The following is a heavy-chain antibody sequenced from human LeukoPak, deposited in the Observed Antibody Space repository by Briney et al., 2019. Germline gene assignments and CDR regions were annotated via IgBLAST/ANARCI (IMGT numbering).Heavy chain of an antibody. CDR3: TRAAGYSSGFYIDY. CDR2: IRSKANSYAT. D-gene: IGHD6-19*01. V-gene: IGHV3-73*01. J-gene: IGHJ4*02. Sequence: GGSLRLSCAASGFTFSGSAVHWVRQASGKGLEWVGRIRSKANSYATAYAASVKGRFTISRDDSKNTAYLQMNSLKTEDTAVYYCTRAAGYSSGFYIDYWGQGTLVTVSS. CDR1: GFTFSGSA.